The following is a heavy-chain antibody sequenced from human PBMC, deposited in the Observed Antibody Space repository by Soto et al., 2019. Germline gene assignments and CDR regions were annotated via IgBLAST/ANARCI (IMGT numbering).Heavy chain of an antibody. D-gene: IGHD1-26*01. V-gene: IGHV4-59*01. CDR3: TRDQNGSPHFDY. Sequence: SETLSLTCTVSGASIRNYYWSWIRQPPGKGLEWIGFSYYSGSTNYNPSLNSRVTMSVDTSKNQFSLKLTSVTAADTAVYYCTRDQNGSPHFDYWGQGILVTVSS. CDR1: GASIRNYY. J-gene: IGHJ4*02. CDR2: SYYSGST.